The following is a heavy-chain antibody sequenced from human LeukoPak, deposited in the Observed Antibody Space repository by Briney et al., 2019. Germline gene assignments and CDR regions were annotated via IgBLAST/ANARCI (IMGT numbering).Heavy chain of an antibody. D-gene: IGHD3-22*01. V-gene: IGHV1-69*06. CDR3: ARGWDYDSGGRPTAYVY. CDR2: IIPIFGTA. J-gene: IGHJ4*02. Sequence: ASVKVSCKASGGTFSNYAINWVRQAPGQGLEWMGGIIPIFGTANYAQKFQGRVTITADKSASTVYMELNSLKSEDTAVYYCARGWDYDSGGRPTAYVYWGQGTLVTVSS. CDR1: GGTFSNYA.